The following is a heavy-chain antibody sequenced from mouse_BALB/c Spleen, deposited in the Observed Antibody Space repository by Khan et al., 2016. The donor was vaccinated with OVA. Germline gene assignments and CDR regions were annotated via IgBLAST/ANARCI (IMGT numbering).Heavy chain of an antibody. CDR2: IFPGTGTT. D-gene: IGHD2-1*01. J-gene: IGHJ3*01. V-gene: IGHV1S132*01. CDR3: ARGYFGNYECAY. CDR1: GYTFTSYW. Sequence: QVQLQQSGAELVKPGASVKLSCKTSGYTFTSYWIQWVKQRPGQGLGWIGQIFPGTGTTYSNENFKAKATLTVDTSSSTAYMQLSSLTSEDSAVDFCARGYFGNYECAYWGQGTLVTVAA.